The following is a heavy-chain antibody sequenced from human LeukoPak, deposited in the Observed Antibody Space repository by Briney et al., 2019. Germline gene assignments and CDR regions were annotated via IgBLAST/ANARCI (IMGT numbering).Heavy chain of an antibody. D-gene: IGHD3-10*01. CDR1: GFTFSSYA. V-gene: IGHV3-23*01. Sequence: PGGSLRLSCAASGFTFSSYAMSWLRQAPEKGLEWVSGISSSGGSTYYADSVKGRFTISRDNSKNTLYLQMNSLRAEDTAIYYCARHWSYHDYWGQGTLVTVSS. J-gene: IGHJ4*02. CDR3: ARHWSYHDY. CDR2: ISSSGGST.